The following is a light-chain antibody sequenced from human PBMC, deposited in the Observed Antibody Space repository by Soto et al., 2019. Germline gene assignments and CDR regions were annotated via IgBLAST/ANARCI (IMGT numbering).Light chain of an antibody. V-gene: IGKV3-15*01. CDR3: QQYHNWWT. CDR2: GAS. Sequence: EIVLTQSPATLSLSPGERATLSCRASQSVSSNLAWYQQKPGQAPRLLIYGASTRATGIPARFSGSGSGTEFTLTISSLQSEDFAVYYCQQYHNWWTFGQGTKVDIK. CDR1: QSVSSN. J-gene: IGKJ1*01.